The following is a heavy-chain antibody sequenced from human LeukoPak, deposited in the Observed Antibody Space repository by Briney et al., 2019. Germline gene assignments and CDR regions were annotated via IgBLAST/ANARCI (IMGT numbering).Heavy chain of an antibody. D-gene: IGHD2-21*01. V-gene: IGHV3-9*01. CDR3: AKDGGENWFDP. Sequence: GRSLRLSCAASGFTFDDYAMHWVRQAPGKGLEWVSGISWNSGSIGYADSVKGRFTISRDNAKNSLYLQMNSLRAEDTALYYCAKDGGENWFDPWGQGTPVTVSS. CDR1: GFTFDDYA. CDR2: ISWNSGSI. J-gene: IGHJ5*02.